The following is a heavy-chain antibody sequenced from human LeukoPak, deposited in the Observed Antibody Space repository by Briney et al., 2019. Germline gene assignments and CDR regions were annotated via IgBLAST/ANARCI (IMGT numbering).Heavy chain of an antibody. CDR2: IKQDGSEK. V-gene: IGHV3-7*05. CDR3: ARAVDDYVWGSYRPPGH. Sequence: PGGSLRLSCAVSGFTFSSYWMSWVRQAPGKGLEWVANIKQDGSEKYLVDSVKGRFTISRDNAKNSLYLQMNSLRVEDTAVYYCARAVDDYVWGSYRPPGHWGQGTLVTVSS. D-gene: IGHD3-16*02. CDR1: GFTFSSYW. J-gene: IGHJ4*02.